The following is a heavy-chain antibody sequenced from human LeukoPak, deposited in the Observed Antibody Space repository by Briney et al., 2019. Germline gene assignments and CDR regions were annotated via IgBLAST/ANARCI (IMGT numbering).Heavy chain of an antibody. Sequence: NVSCKASGYTFTSYWIGWVRQMPGKGLEWMGIIYPGDSDTRYSPSFQGQVTISADKSISTAYLQWSSLKASDTAMYYCARNRGGSGSYYYFDYWGQGTLVTVSS. V-gene: IGHV5-51*01. CDR3: ARNRGGSGSYYYFDY. CDR2: IYPGDSDT. J-gene: IGHJ4*02. CDR1: GYTFTSYW. D-gene: IGHD3-10*01.